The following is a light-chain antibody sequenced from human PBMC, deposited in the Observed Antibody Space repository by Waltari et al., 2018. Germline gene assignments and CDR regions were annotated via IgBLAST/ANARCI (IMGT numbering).Light chain of an antibody. CDR2: ATY. J-gene: IGKJ1*01. Sequence: EIVLTQSPGALSLSPGETATLSCRASQSIGRTIAWYQQKPGQAPRLLIYATYTRATGIPDRFSGSGSETDFSLTIYRLEPEDFAVYYCQHYVRLPVTFGQGTKVEIK. CDR3: QHYVRLPVT. V-gene: IGKV3-20*01. CDR1: QSIGRT.